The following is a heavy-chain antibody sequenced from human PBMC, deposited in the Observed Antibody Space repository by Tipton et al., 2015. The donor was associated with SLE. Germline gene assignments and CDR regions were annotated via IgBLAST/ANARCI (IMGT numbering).Heavy chain of an antibody. Sequence: TLSLTCTVSGGSISSSSYYWGWIRQPPGKGLEWIGSIYYSGSTYYNPSLKSRVTISLDTAKNQFSLKLNSVTAADTAVYYCARAEYSSGWFNYWGRGTLLIVSS. J-gene: IGHJ4*02. CDR2: IYYSGST. CDR1: GGSISSSSYY. CDR3: ARAEYSSGWFNY. V-gene: IGHV4-39*07. D-gene: IGHD6-19*01.